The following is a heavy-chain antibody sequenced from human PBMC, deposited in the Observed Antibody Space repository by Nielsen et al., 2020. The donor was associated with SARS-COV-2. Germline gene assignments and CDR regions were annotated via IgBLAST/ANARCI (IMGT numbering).Heavy chain of an antibody. CDR3: TTDRTIAARPLFDY. Sequence: GESLKISCAASGFTFRNAWMGWVRQAPGKGLEWVGRLKSNSAGGTTDLAAPVKGRFSISRDGSKNTFYLHMSSLKTEDAAMYYCTTDRTIAARPLFDYWGQGTRVIVSS. CDR1: GFTFRNAW. CDR2: LKSNSAGGTT. D-gene: IGHD6-6*01. V-gene: IGHV3-15*01. J-gene: IGHJ4*02.